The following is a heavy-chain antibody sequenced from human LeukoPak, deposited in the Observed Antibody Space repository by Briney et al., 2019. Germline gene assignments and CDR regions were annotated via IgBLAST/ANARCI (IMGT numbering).Heavy chain of an antibody. V-gene: IGHV3-7*03. D-gene: IGHD1-26*01. J-gene: IGHJ4*02. CDR3: AARSSGNPYF. CDR2: IKQDGSEK. Sequence: GGSLRLSCTAPGLTLSNYWMIWVRQAPGKGLQWVAKIKQDGSEKYYVDSVKGRFTISRDNAENSLYLQMNGLRVEDTAVYYCAARSSGNPYFWGQGTLVTVSS. CDR1: GLTLSNYW.